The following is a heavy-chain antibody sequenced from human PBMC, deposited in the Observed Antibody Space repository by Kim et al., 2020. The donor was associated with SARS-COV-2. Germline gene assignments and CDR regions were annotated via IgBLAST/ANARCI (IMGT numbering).Heavy chain of an antibody. J-gene: IGHJ4*02. Sequence: ASVKVSCKAPGHSFTTYYVHWVRQAPGQGLEWMGMNDPSGITTKYAQSFQGRVTMTRDTATSTVYMDLSSLTPEDTAIYYCATAATSTVIKGLDYWGQGTLVIVSS. CDR3: ATAATSTVIKGLDY. V-gene: IGHV1-46*03. D-gene: IGHD4-17*01. CDR2: NDPSGITT. CDR1: GHSFTTYY.